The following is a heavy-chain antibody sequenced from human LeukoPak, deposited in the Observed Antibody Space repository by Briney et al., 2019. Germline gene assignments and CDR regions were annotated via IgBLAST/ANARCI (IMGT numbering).Heavy chain of an antibody. CDR3: ARAPEDPLGVVDWFDP. V-gene: IGHV4-39*07. Sequence: KTSETLSLTCSVSGGSVSSSNYYWGWIRQPPGKGLEWIGSIYYSGSTYYNPSLKSRLTISVDTSKNQFSLKLSSVTAADTAVYYCARAPEDPLGVVDWFDPWGQGTLVTVSS. CDR1: GGSVSSSNYY. J-gene: IGHJ5*02. D-gene: IGHD1-14*01. CDR2: IYYSGST.